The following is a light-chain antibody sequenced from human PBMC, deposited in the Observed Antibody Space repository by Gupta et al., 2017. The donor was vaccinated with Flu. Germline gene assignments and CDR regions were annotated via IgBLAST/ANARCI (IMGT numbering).Light chain of an antibody. CDR1: QGISSC. CDR3: QQTNSIPRT. J-gene: IGKJ1*01. CDR2: AAS. Sequence: RLNQSPSSVSASVGDRVTITCRASQGISSCLAWYQQKPGKAPKLLIYAASSLQSGVPSRFSGSGSGTDFTLTISRLQPEDFATYYCQQTNSIPRTFGQGTKVEIK. V-gene: IGKV1-12*01.